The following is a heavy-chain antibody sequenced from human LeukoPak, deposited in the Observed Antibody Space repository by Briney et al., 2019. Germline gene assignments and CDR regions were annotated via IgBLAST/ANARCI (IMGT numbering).Heavy chain of an antibody. V-gene: IGHV1-69*04. J-gene: IGHJ5*02. CDR3: ASEGADYYDSSGYYYMHWFDP. CDR1: GYTFTSYD. D-gene: IGHD3-22*01. CDR2: IIPILGIA. Sequence: ASVKVSCKASGYTFTSYDINWVRQATGQGLEWMGRIIPILGIANYVQKFQGRVTITADKSTSTAYMELSSLRSEDTAVYYCASEGADYYDSSGYYYMHWFDPWGQGTLVTVSS.